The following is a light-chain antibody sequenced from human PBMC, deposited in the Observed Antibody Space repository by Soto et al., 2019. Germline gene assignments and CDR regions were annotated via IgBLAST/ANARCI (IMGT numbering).Light chain of an antibody. J-gene: IGLJ2*01. V-gene: IGLV2-23*01. CDR3: CSYAGSSTSVV. Sequence: QSALTQPASVSGSPGQSITISCTGPSSDVGSYNLVSWYQQHPGKAPKLMIYEGSKRPSGVSNRFSGSKSGNTASLTISGLQAEDEADYYCCSYAGSSTSVVFGGGTKRTVL. CDR1: SSDVGSYNL. CDR2: EGS.